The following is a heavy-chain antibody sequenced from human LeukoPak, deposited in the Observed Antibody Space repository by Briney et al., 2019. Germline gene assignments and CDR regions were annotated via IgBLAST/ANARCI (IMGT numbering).Heavy chain of an antibody. Sequence: GGSLRLSCAASGFTFSSYAMSWVRQAPGKGLEWVSAISGSGGSTYYADSVKGRFTISRDNSKNTLYLQMNSLRAEDTAVYYCAKARGYRGYDRGNFDYWGQGTLVTVSS. CDR1: GFTFSSYA. J-gene: IGHJ4*02. CDR3: AKARGYRGYDRGNFDY. D-gene: IGHD5-12*01. V-gene: IGHV3-23*01. CDR2: ISGSGGST.